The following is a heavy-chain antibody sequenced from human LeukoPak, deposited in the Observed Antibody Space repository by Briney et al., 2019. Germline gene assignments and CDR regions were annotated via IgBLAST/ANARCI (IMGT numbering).Heavy chain of an antibody. D-gene: IGHD3-22*01. Sequence: SETLSLTCNVSGDSITSHYWNWIRQPPGKGLEWIGYIYYTGITKYNPSLTSRVSMSVDTSKNQFFLKMNSVTSADTAVYHCARSVDYFDNTGPHMMFDYWGQGSLVTVSS. J-gene: IGHJ4*02. CDR1: GDSITSHY. CDR3: ARSVDYFDNTGPHMMFDY. V-gene: IGHV4-59*11. CDR2: IYYTGIT.